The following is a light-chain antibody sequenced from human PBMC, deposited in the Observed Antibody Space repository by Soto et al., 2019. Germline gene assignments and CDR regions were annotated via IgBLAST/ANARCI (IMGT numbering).Light chain of an antibody. CDR2: GAS. CDR3: QQYGNSPPT. CDR1: QSVSSNY. J-gene: IGKJ1*01. V-gene: IGKV3-20*01. Sequence: EIVLTQSPGTLSLSPGERATLSCRASQSVSSNYLVWYQQKPGQAPRLFIYGASSRATGIPDRFSGSGSGTDFTLTISGLEPEDFAVYYCQQYGNSPPTFGQGTKVEIK.